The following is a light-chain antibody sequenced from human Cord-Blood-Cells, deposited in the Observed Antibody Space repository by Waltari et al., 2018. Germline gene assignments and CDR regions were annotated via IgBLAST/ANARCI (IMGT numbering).Light chain of an antibody. CDR3: QQRSNWPPWT. V-gene: IGKV3-11*01. CDR1: QSFSSY. J-gene: IGKJ1*01. Sequence: EIVLTQSPATLSLSPGERATLPCRASQSFSSYLAWYQQKPGQAPRLLIYDASNRATGIPARFSGSGSGTDFTLTISSLEPEDFAVYYCQQRSNWPPWTFGQGTKVEIK. CDR2: DAS.